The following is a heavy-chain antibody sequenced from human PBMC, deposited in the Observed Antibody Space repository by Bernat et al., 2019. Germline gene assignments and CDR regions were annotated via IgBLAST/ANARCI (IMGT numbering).Heavy chain of an antibody. CDR1: GFTFDDYA. V-gene: IGHV3-9*01. CDR3: AKDMRRWAVAVNFVAFDI. J-gene: IGHJ3*02. D-gene: IGHD6-19*01. Sequence: VQLVESGGGLVQPGRSLRLSCAASGFTFDDYAMHWVRQAPGKGLEWVSGISWNSGSIDYADSVKGRFTISRDNAKNSLYLQMNSLRAEDTALYYCAKDMRRWAVAVNFVAFDIWGQGTMVTVSS. CDR2: ISWNSGSI.